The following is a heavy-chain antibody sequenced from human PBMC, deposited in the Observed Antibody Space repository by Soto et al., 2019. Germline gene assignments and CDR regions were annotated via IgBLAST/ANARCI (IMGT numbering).Heavy chain of an antibody. D-gene: IGHD6-19*01. Sequence: GGSLRLSFAASGLNFGTFGIHWGRQAPGKGLEWLSVLSYEGSEEYYADSVRGRFTISRDNSKNTLFLQMDSLRVDDTGVYYCALTRRPSLLKVAGPGFEYWGQGTLVTVSS. CDR3: ALTRRPSLLKVAGPGFEY. CDR1: GLNFGTFG. V-gene: IGHV3-30*03. CDR2: LSYEGSEE. J-gene: IGHJ4*02.